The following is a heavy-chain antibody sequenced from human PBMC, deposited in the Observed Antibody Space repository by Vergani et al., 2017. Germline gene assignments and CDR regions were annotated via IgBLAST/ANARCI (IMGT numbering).Heavy chain of an antibody. J-gene: IGHJ6*02. CDR1: GFTFSSYS. D-gene: IGHD3-10*01. V-gene: IGHV3-21*01. CDR2: ISSSSSYI. CDR3: AGDSKEGYGYGLYYYYYGMDV. Sequence: EVQLVESGGGLVKPGGSLRLSCAASGFTFSSYSMNWVRQAPGKGLEWVSSISSSSSYIYYADSVKGRFTISRDNAKNSLYLQMNRLRAEDTAVYYCAGDSKEGYGYGLYYYYYGMDVWGQGTTVTVSS.